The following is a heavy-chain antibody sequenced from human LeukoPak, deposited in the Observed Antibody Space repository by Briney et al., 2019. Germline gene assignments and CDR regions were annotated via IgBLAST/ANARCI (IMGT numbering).Heavy chain of an antibody. J-gene: IGHJ4*02. D-gene: IGHD5-24*01. Sequence: PGGSLRLSCAASGFTFSSYGMHWVRQAPGKGLEWVAVIWYVGSNKYYADSVKGRFTISRDNSKSTLYLQMNSLRAEDTAVYYCAREARDGYNSYFDYWGQGTLVTVSS. CDR2: IWYVGSNK. CDR3: AREARDGYNSYFDY. V-gene: IGHV3-33*01. CDR1: GFTFSSYG.